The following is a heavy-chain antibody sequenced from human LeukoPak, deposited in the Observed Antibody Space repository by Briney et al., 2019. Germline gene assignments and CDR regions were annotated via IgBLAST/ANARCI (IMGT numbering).Heavy chain of an antibody. Sequence: KPSETLSLTCAVYGGSFSGYYWSWIRQPPGKGLEWIGEINHSGSTNYNPSLKSRVTISVDTSKNQFSLKLSSVTAADTAVYYCARGEVYCGGDCSGLWGQGTLVTVSS. CDR1: GGSFSGYY. CDR2: INHSGST. D-gene: IGHD2-21*02. J-gene: IGHJ4*02. CDR3: ARGEVYCGGDCSGL. V-gene: IGHV4-34*01.